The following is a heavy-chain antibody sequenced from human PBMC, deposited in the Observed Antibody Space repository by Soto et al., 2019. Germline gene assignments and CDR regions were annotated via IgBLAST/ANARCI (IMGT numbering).Heavy chain of an antibody. CDR1: GFTFSSYA. CDR3: AKPLPEYSYGYVYDY. D-gene: IGHD5-18*01. Sequence: GGSLRLSCAASGFTFSSYAMSWVRQAPGKGLEWVSAISGSGGGTYYADSVTGRFTIPRDNSKNKMYLQMKSLRAEDTAVYYCAKPLPEYSYGYVYDYWGQGTLVTVSS. V-gene: IGHV3-23*01. J-gene: IGHJ4*02. CDR2: ISGSGGGT.